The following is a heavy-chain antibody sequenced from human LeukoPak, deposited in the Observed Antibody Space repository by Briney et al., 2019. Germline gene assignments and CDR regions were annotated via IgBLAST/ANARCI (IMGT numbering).Heavy chain of an antibody. CDR3: AKDLRRVDTAMG. D-gene: IGHD5-18*01. CDR1: GFTFSSYG. CDR2: IRYDGSNK. V-gene: IGHV3-30*02. J-gene: IGHJ4*02. Sequence: GGSLRLSCAVSGFTFSSYGMHWVRQAPGKGLEWVAFIRYDGSNKYYADSVKGRFTISRDNSKNTLYLQMNSLRAEDTAVYYCAKDLRRVDTAMGWGQGTLVTVSS.